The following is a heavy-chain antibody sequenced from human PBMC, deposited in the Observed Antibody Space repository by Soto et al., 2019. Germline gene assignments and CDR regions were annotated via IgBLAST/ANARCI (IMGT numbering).Heavy chain of an antibody. CDR3: ASESEXXXSNFDY. CDR1: GFTFTRYS. J-gene: IGHJ4*02. Sequence: GGSLRLSCAASGFTFTRYSMNWVRQAPGKGLEWVSSISSTTNYIYYGVSMKGRFTISRDNAKISLYLEMYSLRAEDTSVHYSASESEXXXSNFDYWGQGALVTVSS. V-gene: IGHV3-21*06. CDR2: ISSTTNYI.